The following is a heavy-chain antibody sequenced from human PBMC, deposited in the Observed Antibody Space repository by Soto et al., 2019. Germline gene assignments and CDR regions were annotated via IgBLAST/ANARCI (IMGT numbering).Heavy chain of an antibody. Sequence: SGGSLRLSCAASGFTFSSYAMSWVRQAPGKGLEWISAVSGSGGSTYYADSVKGRFTISRDNSKDTLYLQMNSLRAEDTALYYCAKDISVCGGDCYWAGDHYFDYWGQGTLVTVSS. CDR1: GFTFSSYA. CDR3: AKDISVCGGDCYWAGDHYFDY. J-gene: IGHJ4*02. CDR2: VSGSGGST. D-gene: IGHD2-21*02. V-gene: IGHV3-23*01.